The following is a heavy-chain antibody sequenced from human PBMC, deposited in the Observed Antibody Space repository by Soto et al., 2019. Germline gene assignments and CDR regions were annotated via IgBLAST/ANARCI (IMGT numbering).Heavy chain of an antibody. CDR1: GGTFSSYA. J-gene: IGHJ4*02. D-gene: IGHD1-26*01. Sequence: QVQLVQSGAEVKKPGSSVTVSCKASGGTFSSYAISWVRQAPGQGLEWMGGVIPIFGTPNYAQKFQGRVTIATDESTSTAYMELSSLRSEDTAVYYCARHGTGYYDFKDYWGQGTLVTVSS. CDR3: ARHGTGYYDFKDY. CDR2: VIPIFGTP. V-gene: IGHV1-69*05.